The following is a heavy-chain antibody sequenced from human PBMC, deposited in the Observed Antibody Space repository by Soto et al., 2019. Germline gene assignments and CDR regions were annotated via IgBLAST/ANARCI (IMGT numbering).Heavy chain of an antibody. CDR2: ILYDGSNK. CDR1: GFTFSSYA. Sequence: QVQLVESGGGVVQPGRSLRLSCAASGFTFSSYAMHWVRQAPGKGLEWVAVILYDGSNKYYADSVKGRFTISRDNSKNTLYLQMNSLRAEDTAVYYCARDFRGGGIDYWGQGTLVTVSS. V-gene: IGHV3-30-3*01. J-gene: IGHJ4*02. D-gene: IGHD3-16*01. CDR3: ARDFRGGGIDY.